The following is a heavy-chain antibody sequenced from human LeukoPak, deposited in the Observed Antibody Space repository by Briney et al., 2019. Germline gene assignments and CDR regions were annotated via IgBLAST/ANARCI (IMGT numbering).Heavy chain of an antibody. CDR2: ISGSGDST. D-gene: IGHD2-21*01. J-gene: IGHJ4*02. CDR1: GFTFSSYA. V-gene: IGHV3-23*01. Sequence: PGGSLRLSCAASGFTFSSYAMSWVRQAPGKGLEWVSAISGSGDSTYYADSVKGRFTISRDNSKNTLYLQMNSLRAEDTAVYYCAKAGILWAALSTLGYWGQGTLVTVSS. CDR3: AKAGILWAALSTLGY.